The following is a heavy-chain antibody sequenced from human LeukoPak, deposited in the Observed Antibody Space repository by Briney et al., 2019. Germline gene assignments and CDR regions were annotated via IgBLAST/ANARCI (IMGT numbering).Heavy chain of an antibody. CDR1: GYTFTSYG. CDR2: ISAYNGNT. CDR3: ARVVRITMVRGVIIDY. J-gene: IGHJ4*02. V-gene: IGHV1-18*01. D-gene: IGHD3-10*01. Sequence: APVTVSCKASGYTFTSYGISWVRQAPGQGLEWMGWISAYNGNTNYAQKLQGRVTMTTDTSTSTAYMELRSLRSDDTAVYYCARVVRITMVRGVIIDYWGQGTLVTVSS.